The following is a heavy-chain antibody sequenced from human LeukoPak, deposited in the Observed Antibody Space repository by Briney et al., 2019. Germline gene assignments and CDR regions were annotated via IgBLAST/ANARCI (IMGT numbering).Heavy chain of an antibody. V-gene: IGHV4-4*07. CDR3: ARHNGLDAFDI. D-gene: IGHD2-8*01. CDR1: GGSITSYY. J-gene: IGHJ3*02. CDR2: IYSSGRT. Sequence: PSETLSLTCTVSGGSITSYYWSWIRQPAGTGLEWIGRIYSSGRTNYNPSLKSRVTMSVDTSKNQFSLKLSSVTAADTAVYYCARHNGLDAFDIWGQGTMVTVSS.